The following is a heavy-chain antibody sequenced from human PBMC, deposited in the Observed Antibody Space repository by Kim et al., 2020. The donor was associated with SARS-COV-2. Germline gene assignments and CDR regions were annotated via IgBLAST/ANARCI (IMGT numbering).Heavy chain of an antibody. CDR2: VSANNVHT. D-gene: IGHD1-26*01. CDR1: GFSLTTYG. J-gene: IGHJ4*02. Sequence: ASVKVSCKASGFSLTTYGMTWVRQAPGQGLEWLGWVSANNVHTKYAQKLQGRVTVTTDTSTSTGYMELRGLTLDDTAVYFCARDWGGTYADWGQGTLVTVSS. CDR3: ARDWGGTYAD. V-gene: IGHV1-18*01.